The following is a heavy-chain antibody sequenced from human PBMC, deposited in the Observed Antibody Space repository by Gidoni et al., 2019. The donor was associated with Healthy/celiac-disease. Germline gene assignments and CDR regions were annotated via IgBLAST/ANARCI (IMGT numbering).Heavy chain of an antibody. CDR1: GGSFNGYY. J-gene: IGHJ4*02. Sequence: QVQLQQWGAGLLKPSETLSLTCAVQGGSFNGYYWSWIRQPPGKGLEWIGEINHSGSTNYNPTLKSRVTISVDTSKNQFSLKLSSVTAADTAVYYCARLHVQGGYFDYWGQGTLVTVSS. CDR3: ARLHVQGGYFDY. CDR2: INHSGST. V-gene: IGHV4-34*01.